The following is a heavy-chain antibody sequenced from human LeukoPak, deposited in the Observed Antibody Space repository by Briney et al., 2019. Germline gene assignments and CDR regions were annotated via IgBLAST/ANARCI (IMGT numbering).Heavy chain of an antibody. D-gene: IGHD2-2*02. J-gene: IGHJ6*02. V-gene: IGHV1-18*01. CDR2: ISAYNGNT. CDR3: ARDGSSSTSCYTFCYYYGMGV. Sequence: ASVKVSCKTSGYTFTSYGITWVRQAPGQGLEWMGWISAYNGNTNYAQKFQGRVTMTRDTSTSTVYMELSSLRSEDTAVYYCARDGSSSTSCYTFCYYYGMGVWGRGTTVTVSS. CDR1: GYTFTSYG.